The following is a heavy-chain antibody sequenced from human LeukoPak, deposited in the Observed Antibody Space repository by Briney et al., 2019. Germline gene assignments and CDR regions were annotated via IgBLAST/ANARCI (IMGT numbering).Heavy chain of an antibody. J-gene: IGHJ4*02. CDR1: GYTFTSYY. D-gene: IGHD6-19*01. CDR3: ARLWIAVASKLISFDY. V-gene: IGHV1-46*01. CDR2: INPSGGTT. Sequence: ASVKVSCKASGYTFTSYYMHWVRQAPGQGLEWMGLINPSGGTTRYAQKFQGRVTMTRDLSTSTDYMELSSLRSDDTAVYYCARLWIAVASKLISFDYWGQGTLVTVSS.